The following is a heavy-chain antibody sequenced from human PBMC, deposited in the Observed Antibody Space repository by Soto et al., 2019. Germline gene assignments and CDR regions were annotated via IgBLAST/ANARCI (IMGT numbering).Heavy chain of an antibody. CDR3: VRHDYYYDSTGYGKNGIDV. Sequence: SETLSLTCTVSGGSISGYDWSWVRQPPGKGLEWIGYMYNTGSTVYNPSFKSRVTIFVDTSKNHFSLHLSSVTAADTAVYYCVRHDYYYDSTGYGKNGIDVWGQGTTVTVSS. D-gene: IGHD3-22*01. V-gene: IGHV4-59*08. CDR1: GGSISGYD. J-gene: IGHJ6*02. CDR2: MYNTGST.